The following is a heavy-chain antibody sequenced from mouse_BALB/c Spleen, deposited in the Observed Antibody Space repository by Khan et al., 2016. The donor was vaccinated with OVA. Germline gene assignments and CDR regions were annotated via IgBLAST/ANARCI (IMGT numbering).Heavy chain of an antibody. J-gene: IGHJ2*01. D-gene: IGHD4-1*01. Sequence: EVELVESGGGLVQPGASRKLSCAASGFTFSSFGMHWVRQAPEKGLEWVAYINSGSSTTYYTDPVKGRSTISRDNPKNTLFLQMTSLRSEDTAMYYCARGNWAYWGQGTTLTVSS. CDR1: GFTFSSFG. V-gene: IGHV5-17*02. CDR3: ARGNWAY. CDR2: INSGSSTT.